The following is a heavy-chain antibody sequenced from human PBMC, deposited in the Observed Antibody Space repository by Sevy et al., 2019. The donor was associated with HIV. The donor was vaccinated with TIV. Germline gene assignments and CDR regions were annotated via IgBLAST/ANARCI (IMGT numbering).Heavy chain of an antibody. D-gene: IGHD5-12*01. CDR1: AGSISAYY. V-gene: IGHV4-59*01. Sequence: SETLSLTCSVSAGSISAYYWSWIRQPPGKGLEWIAYIHDSGNSNYNPSLKSRVTISMDTSKNQFSLKVTSVTEADTALYYCARAPPVRSGDDSLNCFDPWGQGILVTVSS. J-gene: IGHJ5*02. CDR2: IHDSGNS. CDR3: ARAPPVRSGDDSLNCFDP.